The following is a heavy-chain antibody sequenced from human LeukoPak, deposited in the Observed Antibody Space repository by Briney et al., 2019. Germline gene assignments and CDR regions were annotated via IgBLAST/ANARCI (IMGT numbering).Heavy chain of an antibody. V-gene: IGHV5-51*01. CDR2: IYPGDSDT. D-gene: IGHD3-22*01. CDR1: GYRFTSYW. Sequence: SGESLKISCKGSGYRFTSYWIGWVRQMPGKGLGWMGIIYPGDSDTRYSPSFQGQVTISADKSISTAYLQWSSLKASDTAMYHCARHSEGGTMIVLIDYWGQGTLVTVSS. CDR3: ARHSEGGTMIVLIDY. J-gene: IGHJ4*02.